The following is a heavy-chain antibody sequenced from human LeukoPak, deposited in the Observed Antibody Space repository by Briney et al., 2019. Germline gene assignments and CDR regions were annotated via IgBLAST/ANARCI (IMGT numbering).Heavy chain of an antibody. V-gene: IGHV3-30*03. CDR1: GFTFSNYG. CDR3: ARGYGDSIHFDY. D-gene: IGHD4-17*01. Sequence: GGSLRLSCAASGFTFSNYGMHWVRQAPGKGLEWVAVISYDGSNKYYTDSVKGRFTISRDNAKNSLYLQMNSLRAEEAAVYYCARGYGDSIHFDYWGQGTLVTVSS. CDR2: ISYDGSNK. J-gene: IGHJ4*02.